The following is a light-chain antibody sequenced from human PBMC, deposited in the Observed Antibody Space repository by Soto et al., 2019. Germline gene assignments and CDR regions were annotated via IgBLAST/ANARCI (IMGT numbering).Light chain of an antibody. J-gene: IGLJ1*01. Sequence: QSALTQPRSVSGSPGQSVTISCTGTSSDVGGYNYVSWYQQHPGKAPKLMIYDVSKRPSGVPDRFSGSKSGNTASLTISGLQAEDEADYYCCSYAATLYVFGTGTKVTVL. V-gene: IGLV2-11*01. CDR2: DVS. CDR1: SSDVGGYNY. CDR3: CSYAATLYV.